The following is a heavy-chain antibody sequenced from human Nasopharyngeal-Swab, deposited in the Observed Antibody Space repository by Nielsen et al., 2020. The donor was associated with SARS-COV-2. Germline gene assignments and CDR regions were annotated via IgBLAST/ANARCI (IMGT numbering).Heavy chain of an antibody. CDR2: IIPIFGTA. V-gene: IGHV1-69*13. CDR1: GGTFSSYA. J-gene: IGHJ6*03. D-gene: IGHD6-6*01. Sequence: SVKVSCKASGGTFSSYAISWVRQAPGQGLEWMGGIIPIFGTANYAQKFQGRVTITADESTSTAYMELSSLRSEDTAVYYCARDKRIAVRPETRVHYYYYMDVWGKGTTVTVSS. CDR3: ARDKRIAVRPETRVHYYYYMDV.